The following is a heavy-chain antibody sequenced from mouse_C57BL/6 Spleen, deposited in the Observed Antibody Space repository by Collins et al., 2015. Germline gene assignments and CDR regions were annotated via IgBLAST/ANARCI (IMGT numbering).Heavy chain of an antibody. Sequence: EVQLQQSGPELVKPGASVKISCKASGYTFTDYYMNWVKQSHGKSLEWIGDINPNNGGTSYNQKFKGKATLTVDTSSSTAYMQLSSLTSEDSAVYYCARAPYYYDSSYYYFDYWGQGTTLTVSS. J-gene: IGHJ2*01. CDR3: ARAPYYYDSSYYYFDY. D-gene: IGHD1-1*01. CDR2: INPNNGGT. CDR1: GYTFTDYY. V-gene: IGHV1-26*01.